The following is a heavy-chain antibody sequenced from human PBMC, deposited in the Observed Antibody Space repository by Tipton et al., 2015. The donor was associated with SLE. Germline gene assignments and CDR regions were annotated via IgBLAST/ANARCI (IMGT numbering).Heavy chain of an antibody. Sequence: TLSLTCTVSGGSISNFYLSWIRQPPGKGLEWIGYIHSSGTSIFNVSLTTRLSLSVDTSKNQFSLNLKSLTAADTAVYYCARGGWSLDSWGQGTRVTVSS. J-gene: IGHJ4*02. CDR3: ARGGWSLDS. D-gene: IGHD2-15*01. CDR2: IHSSGTS. V-gene: IGHV4-59*01. CDR1: GGSISNFY.